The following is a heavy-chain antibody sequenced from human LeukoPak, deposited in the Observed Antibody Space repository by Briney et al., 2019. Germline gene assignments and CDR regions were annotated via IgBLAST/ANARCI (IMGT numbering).Heavy chain of an antibody. CDR3: ARDKPALLVGATGY. D-gene: IGHD1-26*01. J-gene: IGHJ4*02. Sequence: PGGSLRLSCAASGFTFSSYWMSWVRQAPGKGLEWVANIKQDESEKYYVDSVKGRFTISRDNAKNSLYLQMNSLRVEDTAVYYCARDKPALLVGATGYWGQGTLVTVSS. CDR2: IKQDESEK. CDR1: GFTFSSYW. V-gene: IGHV3-7*01.